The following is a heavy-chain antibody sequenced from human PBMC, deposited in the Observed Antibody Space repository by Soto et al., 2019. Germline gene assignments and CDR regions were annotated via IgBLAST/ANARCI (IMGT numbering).Heavy chain of an antibody. D-gene: IGHD4-17*01. Sequence: SETLSLTCTVSGGSISSYYWSWIRQPPGKGLEGIGYIYYSGSTNYNPSLKSRVTISVDTSKNQFSLKLSSVTAADTAVYYCARGDYGGNSGLDLPDYWGQGTLVTVSS. V-gene: IGHV4-59*01. J-gene: IGHJ4*02. CDR2: IYYSGST. CDR1: GGSISSYY. CDR3: ARGDYGGNSGLDLPDY.